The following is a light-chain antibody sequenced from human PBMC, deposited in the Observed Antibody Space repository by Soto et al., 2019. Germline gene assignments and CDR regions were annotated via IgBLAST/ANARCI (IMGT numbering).Light chain of an antibody. J-gene: IGLJ1*01. CDR2: GNS. CDR3: QSYDSSLSGSGV. CDR1: SSNIGAGYD. V-gene: IGLV1-40*01. Sequence: QSVLTQPPSVSGAPGRRVTISCTGSSSNIGAGYDVHWYQQLPGTAPKLLIYGNSNRPSGVPDRFSGSKSGTSASLAITGLQAEDEADYYCQSYDSSLSGSGVFGTGTKVTVL.